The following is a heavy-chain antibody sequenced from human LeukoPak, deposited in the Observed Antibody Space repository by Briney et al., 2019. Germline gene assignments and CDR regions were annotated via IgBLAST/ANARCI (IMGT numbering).Heavy chain of an antibody. V-gene: IGHV3-33*01. J-gene: IGHJ4*02. CDR3: ARDHYNWTPDQGYKVFDY. D-gene: IGHD1-20*01. Sequence: GGSLRLSCAASGFTFSHYGMHWVRQAPGKGLEWVAVIWYDGSNEYYADSVKGQFTISRDNSKNTLYLQMNSLRAEDTAVYYCARDHYNWTPDQGYKVFDYWGQGSLVTVSS. CDR2: IWYDGSNE. CDR1: GFTFSHYG.